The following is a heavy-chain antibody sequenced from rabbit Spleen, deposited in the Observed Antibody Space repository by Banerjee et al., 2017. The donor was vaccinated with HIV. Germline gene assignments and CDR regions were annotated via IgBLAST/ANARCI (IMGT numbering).Heavy chain of an antibody. CDR1: GFDFGSFG. CDR3: TRDTGSSFSTYGMDL. CDR2: IVNGNGNT. Sequence: QEHLVESGGGLVQPEGSLTLTCKASGFDFGSFGMCWVRQAPGKGPEWIACIVNGNGNTYYASWVNGRFTISRSTSLATVTLQMTSLTAADTATYFCTRDTGSSFSTYGMDLWGPGTLVTVS. V-gene: IGHV1S47*01. D-gene: IGHD8-1*01. J-gene: IGHJ6*01.